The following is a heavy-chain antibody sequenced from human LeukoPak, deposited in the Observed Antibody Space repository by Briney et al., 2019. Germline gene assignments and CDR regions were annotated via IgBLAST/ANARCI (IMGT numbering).Heavy chain of an antibody. CDR1: GYTFTSYY. CDR2: INPSGGST. V-gene: IGHV1-46*01. J-gene: IGHJ6*02. D-gene: IGHD2-2*01. CDR3: AREVPALLGYYYGMDV. Sequence: ASVTVSCTASGYTFTSYYMHWVRQAPGQGLEWMGIINPSGGSTSYAQKFQGRVTMTRDTSTSTVYMELRSLRPEGTAVYYCAREVPALLGYYYGMDVWGQGTTVTVSS.